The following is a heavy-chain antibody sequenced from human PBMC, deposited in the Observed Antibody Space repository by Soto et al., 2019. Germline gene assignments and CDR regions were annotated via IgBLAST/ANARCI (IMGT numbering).Heavy chain of an antibody. CDR1: GFTFSGSA. Sequence: GGSLRLSCAASGFTFSGSAMTWVRQAPGKWLEYVSSITSSGSEVFHAASVKGRFTMSRDNSKNMLYLQMNSLRAEDTAVYYCAKEGYDSGWYLDSWGQGALVTVSS. V-gene: IGHV3-23*01. CDR3: AKEGYDSGWYLDS. D-gene: IGHD6-19*01. CDR2: ITSSGSEV. J-gene: IGHJ4*02.